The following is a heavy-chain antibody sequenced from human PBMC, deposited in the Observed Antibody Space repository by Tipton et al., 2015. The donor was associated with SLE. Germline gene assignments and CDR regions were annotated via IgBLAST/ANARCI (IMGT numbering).Heavy chain of an antibody. CDR3: ARGGLGRGSGWSGAFAP. D-gene: IGHD6-19*01. CDR1: GASISSGDYH. V-gene: IGHV4-30-4*01. CDR2: IYYSGST. Sequence: TLSLTCAVSGASISSGDYHWSWIRQPPGKGLEWIGYIYYSGSTYYNPSLRSRLTISIDTSNNQFSLKLSSVTAADTAVYYCARGGLGRGSGWSGAFAPWGQGTLVTVSS. J-gene: IGHJ5*02.